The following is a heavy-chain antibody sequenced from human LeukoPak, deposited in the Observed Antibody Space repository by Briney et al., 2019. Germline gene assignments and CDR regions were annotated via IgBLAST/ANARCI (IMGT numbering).Heavy chain of an antibody. J-gene: IGHJ3*01. CDR3: ARGLTYYYDSSPGV. Sequence: GGSLRLSCAASGFTFSDYYMSWIRQAPGKGLEWVSYISSSGSTIYYADSVKGRFTISRDNAKSSLFLQMNSLRAEDTAVYYCARGLTYYYDSSPGVWGQGTMVTVSS. CDR2: ISSSGSTI. V-gene: IGHV3-11*01. CDR1: GFTFSDYY. D-gene: IGHD3-22*01.